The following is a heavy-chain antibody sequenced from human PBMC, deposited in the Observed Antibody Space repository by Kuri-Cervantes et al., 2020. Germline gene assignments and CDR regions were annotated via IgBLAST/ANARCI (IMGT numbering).Heavy chain of an antibody. V-gene: IGHV1-18*01. Sequence: ASVKVSCKASGYTFTSYGISWLRQAPGQGLGWMGWISTYNGNTNYAQKLQGRVTMTTDTSTSTGYMELRSLRSDDTAVYYCAREGTTVTDFDYWGQGTLVTVSS. D-gene: IGHD4-17*01. CDR1: GYTFTSYG. CDR2: ISTYNGNT. CDR3: AREGTTVTDFDY. J-gene: IGHJ4*02.